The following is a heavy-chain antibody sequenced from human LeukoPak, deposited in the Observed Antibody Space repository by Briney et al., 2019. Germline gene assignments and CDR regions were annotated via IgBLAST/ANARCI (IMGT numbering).Heavy chain of an antibody. CDR1: GYSFTSYW. V-gene: IGHV5-51*01. CDR2: IYPGDSDT. J-gene: IGHJ4*02. D-gene: IGHD5-18*01. CDR3: ARQSTQLWLRFLDY. Sequence: GEALQISCKGSGYSFTSYWIGWGRRMPGKGVGWMGIIYPGDSDTRYTPSFQGQVTISADKSISTAYLQWSSLKASDTAMYYCARQSTQLWLRFLDYWGQGTLVTVSS.